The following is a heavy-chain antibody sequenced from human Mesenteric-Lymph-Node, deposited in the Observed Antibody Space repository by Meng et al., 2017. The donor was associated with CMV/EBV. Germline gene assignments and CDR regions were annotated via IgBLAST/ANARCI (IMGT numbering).Heavy chain of an antibody. J-gene: IGHJ6*02. CDR1: GFTFNNYA. Sequence: GESLKISCAASGFTFNNYAMSWVRQAPGKGLEWVGFIRRKDYGGTTEYAASVKDRFTISRDDSKSIAYLQMNSLKSEDTAVYYCSRDVYRSMGYGMDVWGQGTTVTVSS. CDR2: IRRKDYGGTT. CDR3: SRDVYRSMGYGMDV. D-gene: IGHD5-18*01. V-gene: IGHV3-49*04.